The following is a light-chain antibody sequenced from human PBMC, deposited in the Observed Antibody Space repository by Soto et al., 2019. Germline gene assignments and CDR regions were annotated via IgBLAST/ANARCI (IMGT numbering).Light chain of an antibody. V-gene: IGKV3-15*01. CDR3: QQYNDWPPVT. J-gene: IGKJ5*01. CDR1: QSVSSS. Sequence: EIVLTQSPATLSVSPGERSTLSCRASQSVSSSLVWYQQKPGQAPRLLIYGASTRATGVPARFSGSRSGTEFTLTISSLQSEDLAVYYCQQYNDWPPVTFGQGTRREIK. CDR2: GAS.